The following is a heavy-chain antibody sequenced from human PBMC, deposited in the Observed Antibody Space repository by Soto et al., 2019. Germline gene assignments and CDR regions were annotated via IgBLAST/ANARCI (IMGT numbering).Heavy chain of an antibody. V-gene: IGHV3-48*03. Sequence: QSGGSLRLSCAASGFSFNTYEMNWVRQAPGKVLEWVSYISTSGRTIYYADSVKCRFTISRDNGKNSLYLQMNSLRAEDTAVYYCAYGGSCDYWGKGTQVTVS. D-gene: IGHD1-26*01. CDR1: GFSFNTYE. CDR3: AYGGSCDY. CDR2: ISTSGRTI. J-gene: IGHJ4*02.